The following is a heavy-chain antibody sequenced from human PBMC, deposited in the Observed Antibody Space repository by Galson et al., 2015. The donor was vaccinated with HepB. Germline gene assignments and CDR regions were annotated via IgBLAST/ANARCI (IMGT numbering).Heavy chain of an antibody. Sequence: SVKVSCKVSGYTLTKLSMHWVRQAPGEGLEWVGGFDPENGERIFAQKFRGRVTMTEDTSTDTAYMELSSLTSDDTAVYYCATDATIRWAKDGFDVWGQGTMVTVSS. V-gene: IGHV1-24*01. D-gene: IGHD2-15*01. J-gene: IGHJ3*01. CDR3: ATDATIRWAKDGFDV. CDR2: FDPENGER. CDR1: GYTLTKLS.